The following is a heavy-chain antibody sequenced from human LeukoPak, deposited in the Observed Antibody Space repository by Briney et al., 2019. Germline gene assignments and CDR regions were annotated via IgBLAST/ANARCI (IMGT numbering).Heavy chain of an antibody. D-gene: IGHD6-6*01. J-gene: IGHJ4*02. V-gene: IGHV3-66*02. CDR1: GFTFDDYG. CDR2: IYSGGST. CDR3: ARRSPYSSSSEGFDY. Sequence: GGSLRLSCAASGFTFDDYGMSWVRQAPGKGLEWVSVIYSGGSTYYADSVKGRFTISRDNSKNTLYLQMNSLRAEDTAVYYCARRSPYSSSSEGFDYWGQGTLVTVSS.